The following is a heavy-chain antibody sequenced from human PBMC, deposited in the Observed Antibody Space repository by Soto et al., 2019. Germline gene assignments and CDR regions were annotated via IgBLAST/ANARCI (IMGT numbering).Heavy chain of an antibody. J-gene: IGHJ5*02. CDR2: IDPSDSYT. V-gene: IGHV5-10-1*01. CDR1: GYSFTSYW. CDR3: AREGRLYYYDSSGYAWANWFDP. Sequence: PGESLKISCKGSGYSFTSYWISWVRQMPGKGLEWMGRIDPSDSYTNYSPSFQGHVTISADKSISTAYLQWSSLKASDTAMYYCAREGRLYYYDSSGYAWANWFDPWGQGTPVTVSS. D-gene: IGHD3-22*01.